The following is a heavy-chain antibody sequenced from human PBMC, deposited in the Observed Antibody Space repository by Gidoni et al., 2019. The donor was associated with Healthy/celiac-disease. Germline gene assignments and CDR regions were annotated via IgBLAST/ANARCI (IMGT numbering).Heavy chain of an antibody. CDR3: ARDSFRADGMDV. V-gene: IGHV1-2*04. CDR1: GYTFPGYY. J-gene: IGHJ6*02. Sequence: QVQLVQSGAAVKKPGASVKVSCKASGYTFPGYYMHWVRQAPGQGLEWMGWINPNSGGTNYAQKFQGWVTMTRDTSISTAYMELSRLRSDDTAVYYCARDSFRADGMDVWGQGTTVTVSS. D-gene: IGHD3-3*02. CDR2: INPNSGGT.